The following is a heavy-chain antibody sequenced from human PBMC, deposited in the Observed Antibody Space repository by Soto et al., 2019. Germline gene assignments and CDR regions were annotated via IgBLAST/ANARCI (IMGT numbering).Heavy chain of an antibody. CDR2: INQDGSEK. CDR1: GFTFSTYW. J-gene: IGHJ4*02. CDR3: SRSLNS. Sequence: HPGGSLRLSCAASGFTFSTYWMDWVRQTPGKGLEWVANINQDGSEKNYVDSVKGRFTIYSDNAKNSLYLQMSSLTAEDSALYYCSRSLNSWGQGTLVTVSS. V-gene: IGHV3-7*01.